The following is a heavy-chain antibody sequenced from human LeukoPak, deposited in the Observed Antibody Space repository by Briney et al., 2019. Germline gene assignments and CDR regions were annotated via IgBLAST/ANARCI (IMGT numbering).Heavy chain of an antibody. CDR1: GGSISGYY. CDR2: INHSGST. V-gene: IGHV4-34*01. CDR3: ARWEVVPAANDY. Sequence: SETLSLTCAVYGGSISGYYWSWIRQPPGKGLEWIGEINHSGSTNYNPSLKSRVTISVDTSKNQFSLKLSSVNAADTAVYYCARWEVVPAANDYWGQGTLVTVSS. D-gene: IGHD2-2*01. J-gene: IGHJ4*02.